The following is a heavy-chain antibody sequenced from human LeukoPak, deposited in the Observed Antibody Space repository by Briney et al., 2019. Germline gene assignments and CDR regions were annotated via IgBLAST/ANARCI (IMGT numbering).Heavy chain of an antibody. D-gene: IGHD4-17*01. Sequence: GGSLRLSCAASGFTFSSYGMHWVRQAPGKGLEWVAVIWYDGSNKYYADSVKGRFTISRDNSKNTPYLQMNSLRAEDTAVYYCARDREQTTVTTGGFDPWGQGTLVTVSS. CDR1: GFTFSSYG. V-gene: IGHV3-33*01. CDR3: ARDREQTTVTTGGFDP. J-gene: IGHJ5*02. CDR2: IWYDGSNK.